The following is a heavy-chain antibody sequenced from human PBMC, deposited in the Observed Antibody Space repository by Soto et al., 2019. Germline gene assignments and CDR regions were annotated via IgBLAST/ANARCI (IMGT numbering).Heavy chain of an antibody. CDR2: ISYDGRNE. Sequence: PGGSLRLSCAAPGFTFSSYAMHWVRQAPGKGLEWVAFISYDGRNEFYADSVKGRFTISRDNSKNTLYLQMNSLRTEDTAVYYCAKDQAGSSSQTYFFDYWGQGSLVTVSS. J-gene: IGHJ4*02. CDR3: AKDQAGSSSQTYFFDY. D-gene: IGHD3-10*01. CDR1: GFTFSSYA. V-gene: IGHV3-30*04.